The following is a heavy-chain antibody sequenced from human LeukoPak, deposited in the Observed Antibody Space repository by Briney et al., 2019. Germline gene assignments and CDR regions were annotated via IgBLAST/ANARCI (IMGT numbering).Heavy chain of an antibody. Sequence: QPGRSLRLSCAASGFIFSRYGMHWVRQAPGKGLECVAVIWYDGSNKYYADSVKGRFTISRDNSKNTLYLQMNSLRAEDTAVYYCARTHDWNKDYWGQGTLVTVSS. D-gene: IGHD1-1*01. CDR2: IWYDGSNK. V-gene: IGHV3-33*01. CDR3: ARTHDWNKDY. J-gene: IGHJ4*02. CDR1: GFIFSRYG.